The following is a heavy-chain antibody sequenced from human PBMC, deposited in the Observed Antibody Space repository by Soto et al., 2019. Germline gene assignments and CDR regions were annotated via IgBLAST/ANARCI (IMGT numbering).Heavy chain of an antibody. CDR2: IDPGTSYS. J-gene: IGHJ5*02. D-gene: IGHD3-3*01. V-gene: IGHV5-10-1*01. Sequence: GESLKISCQGSGYSFNTYWISWVRQVPGKGLEWMGRIDPGTSYSNYSPSFEGHVTISVDKSKSTAFLQWSSLKASDTAMYYCARHPTLHESRVWSGFDPWGQETLVTVSS. CDR1: GYSFNTYW. CDR3: ARHPTLHESRVWSGFDP.